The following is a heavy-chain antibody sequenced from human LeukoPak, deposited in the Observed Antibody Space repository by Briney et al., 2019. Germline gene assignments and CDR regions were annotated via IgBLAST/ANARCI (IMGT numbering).Heavy chain of an antibody. CDR1: GYTFTGYY. D-gene: IGHD1-1*01. Sequence: ASVKVSCKASGYTFTGYYIHWVRQAPGQGLEWVGWINPNSGGTNYAQKFQGRVTMTRDTTVSTAYMELSRLKSDDTALYYCAREWIRETTGTQPYDSWGQGTLVTVSS. CDR2: INPNSGGT. J-gene: IGHJ4*02. V-gene: IGHV1-2*02. CDR3: AREWIRETTGTQPYDS.